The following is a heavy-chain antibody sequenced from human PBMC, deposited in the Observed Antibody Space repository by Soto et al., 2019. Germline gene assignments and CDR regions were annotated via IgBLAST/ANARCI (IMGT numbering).Heavy chain of an antibody. V-gene: IGHV1-46*01. CDR1: GYTFTSYY. CDR3: ARRLEHSYCSGGSCDSRTWFDP. D-gene: IGHD2-15*01. CDR2: INPSGGST. J-gene: IGHJ5*02. Sequence: ASVKVSCKASGYTFTSYYMHWVRQAPGQGLEWMGIINPSGGSTSYAQKFQGRVTMTRDTSTSTVYMELSSLRSEDTAVYYCARRLEHSYCSGGSCDSRTWFDPWGQGTLVTVSS.